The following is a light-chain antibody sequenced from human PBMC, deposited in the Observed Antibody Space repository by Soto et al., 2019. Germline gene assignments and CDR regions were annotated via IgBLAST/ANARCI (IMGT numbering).Light chain of an antibody. V-gene: IGLV1-40*01. CDR1: SSNIGAGYD. CDR3: QSYDSSLSGWV. CDR2: GNS. J-gene: IGLJ3*02. Sequence: QSVLMQPPSVSRAPGQRVTISCTGSSSNIGAGYDVHWYQQLPGTAPKLLIYGNSNRPSGVPDRFSGSKSGTSASLAITGLRAEDEADYYCQSYDSSLSGWVFGGGTKLTVL.